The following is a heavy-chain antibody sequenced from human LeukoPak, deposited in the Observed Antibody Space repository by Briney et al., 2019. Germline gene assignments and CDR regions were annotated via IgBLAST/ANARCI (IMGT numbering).Heavy chain of an antibody. Sequence: GESLKISCKGSGYSFQDYWIGWVRQMPGKGPELMGRIFPHDSDTKYSPSFEGQVTISVDKSISTAYLQWSSLKASDTAMYYCASNYGDRDYWGQGTLVTVSS. CDR1: GYSFQDYW. J-gene: IGHJ4*02. V-gene: IGHV5-51*01. CDR3: ASNYGDRDY. CDR2: IFPHDSDT. D-gene: IGHD4-17*01.